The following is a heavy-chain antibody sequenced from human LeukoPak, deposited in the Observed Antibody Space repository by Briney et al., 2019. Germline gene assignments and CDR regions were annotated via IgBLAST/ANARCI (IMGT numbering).Heavy chain of an antibody. Sequence: GGSLRLSCAASGFTFSSYAVTWVRQAPGKGLEWVSAISTSGGSTFYADSVKGRFTISRDNSKNTLYLQMNSLRAGDTAVYYCAKGILSPVIVPFDFWGQGTLVTVSS. CDR1: GFTFSSYA. D-gene: IGHD2-15*01. CDR3: AKGILSPVIVPFDF. V-gene: IGHV3-23*01. J-gene: IGHJ4*02. CDR2: ISTSGGST.